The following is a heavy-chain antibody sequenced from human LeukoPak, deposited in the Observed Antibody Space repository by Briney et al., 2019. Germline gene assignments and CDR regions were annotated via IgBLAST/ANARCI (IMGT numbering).Heavy chain of an antibody. V-gene: IGHV3-30*02. CDR2: IRYDGSNK. CDR1: GFTFTSYG. CDR3: AKDGGVYYYDSSGYSLAF. D-gene: IGHD3-22*01. Sequence: GGSLRLSCAASGFTFTSYGMHWVRQAPGKGLEWVAFIRYDGSNKYYADSVKGRFTISRDNSKNTLYLQMNSLRAEDTAVYYCAKDGGVYYYDSSGYSLAFWGQGTLVTVSS. J-gene: IGHJ4*02.